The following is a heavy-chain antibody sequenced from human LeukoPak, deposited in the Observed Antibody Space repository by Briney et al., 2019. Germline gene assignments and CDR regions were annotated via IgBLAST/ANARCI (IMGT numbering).Heavy chain of an antibody. Sequence: PGGSLRLSCAASGFTFSSYAMSWVRQAPGKGLEWVSAISGSGGSTYYADSVKGRFTISRDNSKNTLYLQMNSLRAEDTAVYYCAKDWQQSRFGVVITVAAFDIWGQGTMVTVSS. CDR2: ISGSGGST. CDR3: AKDWQQSRFGVVITVAAFDI. CDR1: GFTFSSYA. V-gene: IGHV3-23*01. J-gene: IGHJ3*02. D-gene: IGHD3-3*01.